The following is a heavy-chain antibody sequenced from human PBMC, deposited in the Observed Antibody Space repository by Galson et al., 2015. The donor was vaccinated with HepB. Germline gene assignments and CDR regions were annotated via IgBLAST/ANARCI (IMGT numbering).Heavy chain of an antibody. J-gene: IGHJ4*02. V-gene: IGHV3-23*01. CDR3: AKDRSGYSYGSFDY. CDR2: ISGSGGSI. D-gene: IGHD5-18*01. Sequence: WVRQAPGKGLEWVSAISGSGGSIYYADSVKGRVTISRDNSKNTLYLRMNSLRAGDTAVYYCAKDRSGYSYGSFDYWGQGTLVTVSS.